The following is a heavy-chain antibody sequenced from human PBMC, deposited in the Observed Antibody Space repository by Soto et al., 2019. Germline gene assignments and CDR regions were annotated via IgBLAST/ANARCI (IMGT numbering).Heavy chain of an antibody. D-gene: IGHD6-13*01. CDR2: ISGSGGST. J-gene: IGHJ3*02. V-gene: IGHV3-23*01. CDR1: GFTFSSYA. Sequence: EVQLLESGGGLVQPGGSLRLSCAASGFTFSSYAMSWVRQAPGKGLEWVSAISGSGGSTYYADSVKGRFTISRDNSKNTLYLQMNSLRAEDTAVYYCAKSGDTVSLYSSSSSDAFDIWGQGTMVTVSS. CDR3: AKSGDTVSLYSSSSSDAFDI.